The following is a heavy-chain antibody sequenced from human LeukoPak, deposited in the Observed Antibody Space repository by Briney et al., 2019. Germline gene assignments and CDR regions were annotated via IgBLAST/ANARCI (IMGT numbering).Heavy chain of an antibody. CDR2: ISGDGVST. CDR1: GFMFDDSA. D-gene: IGHD1-26*01. Sequence: TGGSLRLSCAASGFMFDDSAMHWVRQAPGKGLEWVSLISGDGVSTFYADSVKGRFTISRDNSKNSLSLQMDSLTTEDTALYYCAKESYSHTSNYFDNWGQGILVTVSS. V-gene: IGHV3-43*02. J-gene: IGHJ4*02. CDR3: AKESYSHTSNYFDN.